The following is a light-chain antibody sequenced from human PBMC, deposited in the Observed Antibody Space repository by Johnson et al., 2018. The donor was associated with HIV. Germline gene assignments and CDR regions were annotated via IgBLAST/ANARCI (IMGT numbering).Light chain of an antibody. CDR1: SSNIGNNY. CDR3: GTWDSSLRVGF. V-gene: IGLV1-51*02. Sequence: QSVLTQPPSVSVAPGQKVTISCSGSSSNIGNNYVSWYQQLPGTAPKLLVYENNKRPSGIPDRFSGSKSGTSATLGITGLQTGDEADYYCGTWDSSLRVGFFGTGTKVTVL. J-gene: IGLJ1*01. CDR2: ENN.